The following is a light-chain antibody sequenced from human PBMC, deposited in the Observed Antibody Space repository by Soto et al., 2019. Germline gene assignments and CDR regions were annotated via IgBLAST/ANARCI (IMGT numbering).Light chain of an antibody. CDR3: QQYSRSRK. Sequence: VLTQSLGTLPMSRAERSTLSRRVGHSVSSSYLAWYQQKPGQAPRLLIYGGSSRATGIPVRFSGSGSETDFTLTITRLEPEDFAVYYCQQYSRSRKFGQGTKVDIK. V-gene: IGKV3-20*01. CDR2: GGS. CDR1: HSVSSSY. J-gene: IGKJ1*01.